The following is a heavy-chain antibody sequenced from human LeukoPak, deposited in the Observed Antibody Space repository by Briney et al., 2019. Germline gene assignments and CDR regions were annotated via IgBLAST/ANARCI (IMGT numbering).Heavy chain of an antibody. J-gene: IGHJ4*02. D-gene: IGHD3-3*01. CDR1: GFSLTGSW. CDR3: AKGSPVLRFLEWFGYYFDY. V-gene: IGHV3-74*01. Sequence: GGSLRLSCAASGFSLTGSWIHWVRHAPGKGLVWVSRVHGDGSRASYADSVKGRFTISRDTAKNTVYLQMNSLRAEDTAVYYCAKGSPVLRFLEWFGYYFDYWGQGTLVTVSS. CDR2: VHGDGSRA.